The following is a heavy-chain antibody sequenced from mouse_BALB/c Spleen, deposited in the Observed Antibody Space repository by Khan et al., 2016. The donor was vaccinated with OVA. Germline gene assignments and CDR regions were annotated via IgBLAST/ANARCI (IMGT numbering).Heavy chain of an antibody. V-gene: IGHV3-8*02. CDR3: ARSTYRYAFVY. Sequence: EVQLQESGPSLVKPSQTLSLTCSVTGDSITTGYWNWIRKFPGNKLEYMGYIIYTGYTYYNPSLKSRISITRHTSNNQYHLQLNSGTDEDTATYYCARSTYRYAFVYWGQGTLVTVSS. CDR2: IIYTGYT. CDR1: GDSITTGY. D-gene: IGHD2-14*01. J-gene: IGHJ3*01.